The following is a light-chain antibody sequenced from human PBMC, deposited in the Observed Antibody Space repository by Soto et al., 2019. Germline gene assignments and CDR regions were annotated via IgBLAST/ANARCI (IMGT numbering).Light chain of an antibody. CDR3: QQHYNTPWT. J-gene: IGKJ1*01. V-gene: IGKV1-39*01. CDR2: TAS. CDR1: QRISTY. Sequence: DIQLTQAPSSLSASVGDRITITCRASQRISTYLNWYQQKPGKAPELVIYTASSLESGVPSRLSGSGSGTDFTLTISSLQPEDLATYYCQQHYNTPWTFGQGTKVEIK.